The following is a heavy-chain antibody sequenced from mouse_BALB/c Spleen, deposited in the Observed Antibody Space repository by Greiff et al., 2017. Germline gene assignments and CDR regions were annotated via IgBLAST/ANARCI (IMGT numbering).Heavy chain of an antibody. Sequence: EVKLVESGGGLVQPGGSLKLSCAASGFTFSSYGMSWVRQTPDKRLELVATINSNGGSTYYPDSVKGRFTISRDNAKNTLYLQMSSLKSEDRAMYYCAREVGDFDYWGQGTTLTVSS. J-gene: IGHJ2*01. V-gene: IGHV5-6-3*01. CDR2: INSNGGST. CDR1: GFTFSSYG. CDR3: AREVGDFDY. D-gene: IGHD1-1*02.